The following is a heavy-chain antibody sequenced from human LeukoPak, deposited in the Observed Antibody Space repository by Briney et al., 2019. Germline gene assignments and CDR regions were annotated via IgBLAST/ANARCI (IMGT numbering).Heavy chain of an antibody. J-gene: IGHJ3*02. CDR3: ARDYRRDGGDCYWCAFDI. V-gene: IGHV1-3*03. D-gene: IGHD2-21*02. CDR1: GYTFTSYA. Sequence: GASVKVSCKASGYTFTSYAMHWVRQAPGQRLEWMGWINAGNGNTKYSQEFQGRVTITRDTSASTAYMELSSLRSEDMAVYYCARDYRRDGGDCYWCAFDIWGQGTMVTVSS. CDR2: INAGNGNT.